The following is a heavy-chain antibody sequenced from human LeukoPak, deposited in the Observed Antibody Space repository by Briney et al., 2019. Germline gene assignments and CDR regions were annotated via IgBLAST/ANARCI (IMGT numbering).Heavy chain of an antibody. Sequence: ASVKVSCKASGYTFTGYYMHWVRQAPGQGLEWMGWINPNSGGTNYAQKFQGRVTMTRDTSISTAYMELSRLRSDDTAVYYCAREAVKVGAQPTSYYYYGMDVWGQGTMVTVSS. CDR3: AREAVKVGAQPTSYYYYGMDV. V-gene: IGHV1-2*02. J-gene: IGHJ6*02. D-gene: IGHD1-26*01. CDR2: INPNSGGT. CDR1: GYTFTGYY.